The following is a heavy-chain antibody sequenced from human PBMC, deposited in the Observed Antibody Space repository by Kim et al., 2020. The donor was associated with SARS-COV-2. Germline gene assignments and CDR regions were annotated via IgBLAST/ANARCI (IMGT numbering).Heavy chain of an antibody. CDR1: GFTFSSYG. V-gene: IGHV3-33*06. J-gene: IGHJ5*02. D-gene: IGHD3-22*01. CDR3: AKDLGTTLHYYDSSGYYYGGHWFDP. CDR2: IWYDGSNK. Sequence: GGSLRLSCAASGFTFSSYGMHWVRQAPGKGLEWVAVIWYDGSNKYYADSVKGRFTISRDNSKNTLYLQMNSLRAEDTAVYYCAKDLGTTLHYYDSSGYYYGGHWFDPWGQGTLVTVSS.